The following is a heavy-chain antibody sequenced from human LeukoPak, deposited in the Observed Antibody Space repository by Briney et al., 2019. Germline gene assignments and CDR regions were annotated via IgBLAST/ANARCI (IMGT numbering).Heavy chain of an antibody. CDR2: INPSGGST. CDR1: GYTFTGYY. D-gene: IGHD2-21*02. CDR3: ARDFCGGDCYSPVYFDY. J-gene: IGHJ4*02. V-gene: IGHV1-46*01. Sequence: ASVNVSCKASGYTFTGYYMHWVRQAPGQGLEWMGIINPSGGSTSYAQKFQGRVTMTRDMSTSTVYMELSSLRSEDTAVYYCARDFCGGDCYSPVYFDYWGQGTLVTVSS.